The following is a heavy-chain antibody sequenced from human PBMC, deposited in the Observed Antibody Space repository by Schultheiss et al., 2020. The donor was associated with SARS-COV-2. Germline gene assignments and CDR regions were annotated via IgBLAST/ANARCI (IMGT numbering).Heavy chain of an antibody. CDR1: GFTVSSNY. J-gene: IGHJ6*02. V-gene: IGHV3-53*01. Sequence: GGSLRLSCAASGFTVSSNYMSWVRQAPGKGLEWVSAISGSGGSTYYADSVKGRFTISRDNSKNTLYLQMNSLRAEDTAVYYCARERLGMDVWGQGTTVTVSS. D-gene: IGHD6-19*01. CDR3: ARERLGMDV. CDR2: ISGSGGST.